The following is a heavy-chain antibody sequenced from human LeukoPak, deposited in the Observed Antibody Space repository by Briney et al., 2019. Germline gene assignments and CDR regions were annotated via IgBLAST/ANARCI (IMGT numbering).Heavy chain of an antibody. CDR2: ISSSGSTI. CDR1: GFTFSSYE. D-gene: IGHD5-12*01. Sequence: HPGGSLRLSCAASGFTFSSYEMNWVRQAPGKGLEWVSYISSSGSTIYYADSVKGRFTISRDNAKNSLYLQMNSLRAEDTAVYYCAREDSGYDFKGPTYYFDYWGQGTLVTVSS. CDR3: AREDSGYDFKGPTYYFDY. J-gene: IGHJ4*02. V-gene: IGHV3-48*03.